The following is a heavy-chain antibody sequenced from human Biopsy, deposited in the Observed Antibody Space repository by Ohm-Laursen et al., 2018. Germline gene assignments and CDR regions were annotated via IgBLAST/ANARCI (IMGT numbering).Heavy chain of an antibody. D-gene: IGHD2-15*01. V-gene: IGHV4-59*08. CDR3: ARHGSQGYCTGGSCVDY. J-gene: IGHJ4*02. CDR2: ISYSGNT. CDR1: SGSISSYY. Sequence: SDTLSLTCSVSSGSISSYYWSWIRQPPGKGLEWIGYISYSGNTNYNPSLKSRVTISVDTFKNQFSLKLSSATAADTAVFYCARHGSQGYCTGGSCVDYWGQGALVTVSS.